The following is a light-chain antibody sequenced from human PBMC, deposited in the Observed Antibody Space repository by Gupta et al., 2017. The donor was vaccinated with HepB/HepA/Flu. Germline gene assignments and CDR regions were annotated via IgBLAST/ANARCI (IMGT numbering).Light chain of an antibody. CDR2: SND. J-gene: IGLJ3*02. Sequence: QSVLTQPPSASGTPGQRVTIYCSGSNSNIGSHDVNWYLQLPGTAPKLLIYSNDKRPSGVPDRFSGAKYGTSAAMAINGLQAEDEADYYCAAWDNSLKGGMFGGGTKLTVL. CDR3: AAWDNSLKGGM. V-gene: IGLV1-44*01. CDR1: NSNIGSHD.